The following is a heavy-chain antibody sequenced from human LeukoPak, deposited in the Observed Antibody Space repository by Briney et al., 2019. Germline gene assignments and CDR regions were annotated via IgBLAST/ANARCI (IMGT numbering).Heavy chain of an antibody. D-gene: IGHD6-6*01. V-gene: IGHV3-48*03. CDR1: GFTFDSYE. J-gene: IGHJ4*02. CDR3: VRDRLCVGNAFDD. CDR2: ISDSGTTT. Sequence: GGSLRLSCAASGFTFDSYEMHWVRQAPGKGLEWLSYISDSGTTTDYADSVKGRFTISRDNAKDSLYLQMNGLSVEDTALYYCVRDRLCVGNAFDDWGQGTVVIVSS.